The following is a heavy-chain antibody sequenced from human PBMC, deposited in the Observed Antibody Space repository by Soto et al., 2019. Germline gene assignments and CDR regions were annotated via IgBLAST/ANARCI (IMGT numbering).Heavy chain of an antibody. CDR1: GYSFTSYW. Sequence: GESLKISCKGSGYSFTSYWLGWVRQMPGKGLEWMGIIYPGDSDTRYSPSFQGQVAISADKSISTAYLQWSSLKASDTAMYYCAVGGGATIDSYYYGMDVWGQGTTVTVSS. J-gene: IGHJ6*02. V-gene: IGHV5-51*01. CDR2: IYPGDSDT. D-gene: IGHD5-12*01. CDR3: AVGGGATIDSYYYGMDV.